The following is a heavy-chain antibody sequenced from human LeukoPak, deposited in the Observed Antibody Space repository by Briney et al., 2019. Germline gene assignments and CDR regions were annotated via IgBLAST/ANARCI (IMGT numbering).Heavy chain of an antibody. D-gene: IGHD6-13*01. J-gene: IGHJ4*02. V-gene: IGHV4-34*01. CDR2: INHSGST. CDR3: ARGLSAAGTCGLDY. Sequence: SETLSLTCAVYGGSFSGYYWSWIRQPPGKGLEWIGEINHSGSTNYNPSLKSRVTISVDTSKNQFSLKLSSVTAADTAVYYCARGLSAAGTCGLDYWGQGTLVTVSS. CDR1: GGSFSGYY.